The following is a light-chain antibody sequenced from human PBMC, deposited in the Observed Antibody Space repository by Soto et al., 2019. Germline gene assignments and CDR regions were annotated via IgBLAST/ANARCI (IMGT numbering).Light chain of an antibody. CDR1: SGHSTYT. J-gene: IGLJ3*02. CDR3: HTWGTGIQV. CDR2: LHNDDRH. Sequence: QPVLTQSPSASASLGASVKLTCTLSSGHSTYTIAWLQQQPERGPRFLMILHNDDRHTRGDGIPDRFSGSSSGAERFLTISSLQAEDEADYYCHTWGTGIQVFGGGTKLTVL. V-gene: IGLV4-69*01.